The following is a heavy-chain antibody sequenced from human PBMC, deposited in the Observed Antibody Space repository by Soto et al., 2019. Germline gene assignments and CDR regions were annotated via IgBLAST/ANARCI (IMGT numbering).Heavy chain of an antibody. CDR1: GFTFSSYW. CDR2: IKQDGSEK. Sequence: GGSLRLSCAASGFTFSSYWMSWVRQAPGKGLEWVANIKQDGSEKYYVDSVKGRFTISRDNAKNSLYLQMNSLRAEDTAVYYCARIGSSPQYYYYYYMDVWGKGTTVTVSS. D-gene: IGHD6-6*01. J-gene: IGHJ6*03. V-gene: IGHV3-7*01. CDR3: ARIGSSPQYYYYYYMDV.